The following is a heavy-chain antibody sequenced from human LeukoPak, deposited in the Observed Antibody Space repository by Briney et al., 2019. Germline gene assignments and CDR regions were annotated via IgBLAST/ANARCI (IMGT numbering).Heavy chain of an antibody. CDR2: INSDGSST. J-gene: IGHJ4*02. V-gene: IGHV3-74*01. D-gene: IGHD6-13*01. CDR1: GFTSSSYW. CDR3: ARGSSSSWYSTPLDY. Sequence: PGGSLRLSCAASGFTSSSYWMHWVRQAPGKGLVWVSRINSDGSSTNYADSVKGRFTISRDNAKNTLHLQMNSLRGEDTDVYYCARGSSSSWYSTPLDYWGQGTLVTVSS.